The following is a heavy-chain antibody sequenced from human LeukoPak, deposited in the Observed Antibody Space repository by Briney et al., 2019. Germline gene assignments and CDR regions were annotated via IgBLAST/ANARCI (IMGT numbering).Heavy chain of an antibody. CDR2: ISGSGGST. V-gene: IGHV3-23*01. J-gene: IGHJ5*01. CDR1: GFTFSSYA. D-gene: IGHD3-10*01. CDR3: AKDMVRGVMGWFDP. Sequence: GGSLRLSCAASGFTFSSYAMSWVRQAPGKGLEWVSAISGSGGSTYYADSVKGWFTISRDNSKNTLYLQMNSLRAEDTAVYYCAKDMVRGVMGWFDPWGQGTTVTVSS.